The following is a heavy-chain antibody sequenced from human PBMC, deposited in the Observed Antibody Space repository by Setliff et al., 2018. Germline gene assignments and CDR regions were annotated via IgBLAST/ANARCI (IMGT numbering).Heavy chain of an antibody. J-gene: IGHJ4*02. CDR3: ARHYGGGYKHFDY. V-gene: IGHV4-34*01. CDR1: GDSIFDNY. D-gene: IGHD5-12*01. Sequence: PSETLSLTCSVSGDSIFDNYWSWIRQPPGKVLEWIGEINHTGSTNYSPSLKSRLTISVDTSKNLFSLKLSSVTTADTAVYYCARHYGGGYKHFDYWGQGTLVTVSS. CDR2: INHTGST.